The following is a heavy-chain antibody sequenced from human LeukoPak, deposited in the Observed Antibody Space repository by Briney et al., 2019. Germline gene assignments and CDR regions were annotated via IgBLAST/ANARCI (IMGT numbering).Heavy chain of an antibody. CDR3: ASGVTTHTQSGPYVNY. J-gene: IGHJ4*02. D-gene: IGHD4-11*01. V-gene: IGHV4-61*02. Sequence: SETLSLTCTVSGGSISSGSYYWSWIRQPAGKGLEWIGRIYTSGSTNYNPSLKSRVTISVDTSKNQFSLKLSSVTAADTAVYYCASGVTTHTQSGPYVNYWGQGTLVTVSS. CDR2: IYTSGST. CDR1: GGSISSGSYY.